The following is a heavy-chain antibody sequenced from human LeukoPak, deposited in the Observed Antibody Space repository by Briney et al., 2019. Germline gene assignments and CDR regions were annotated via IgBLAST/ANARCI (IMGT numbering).Heavy chain of an antibody. D-gene: IGHD6-19*01. CDR3: ARHSAYSSGWFHY. Sequence: SETLSLTCTVSVGSISRYYWSWIRQPPGKGLEWIGYIYSSGSTNYNPSLKSRVTISVDTSKNQHSLKLTSVTAADTDVYFCARHSAYSSGWFHYWGQGTLVTVSS. CDR1: VGSISRYY. V-gene: IGHV4-59*08. CDR2: IYSSGST. J-gene: IGHJ4*02.